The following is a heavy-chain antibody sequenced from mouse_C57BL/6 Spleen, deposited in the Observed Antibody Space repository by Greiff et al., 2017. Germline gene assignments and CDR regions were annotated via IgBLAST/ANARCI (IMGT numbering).Heavy chain of an antibody. CDR3: APDGSGFAY. V-gene: IGHV1-26*01. J-gene: IGHJ3*01. CDR1: GYTFTDYY. Sequence: VQLQQSGPELVKPGASVKISCKASGYTFTDYYMNWVKQSHGKSLEWIGDINPNNGGTSYNQKFKGKATLTVDKSSSTAYMELRSLTSEDSAVYYCAPDGSGFAYWGQGTLVTVSA. CDR2: INPNNGGT.